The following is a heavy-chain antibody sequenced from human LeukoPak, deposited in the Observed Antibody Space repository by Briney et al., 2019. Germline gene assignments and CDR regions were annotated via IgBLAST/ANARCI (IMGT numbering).Heavy chain of an antibody. V-gene: IGHV1-18*01. CDR2: ISAYNGNT. CDR3: ARVPTKHYYDSSGYYYFDY. Sequence: ASVKVSCKASGYTFTSYGISWVRQAPGQGLEWMGWISAYNGNTNYAQKLQGRVTMTTDTSTSTAYMELRSLRSDDTAVYYCARVPTKHYYDSSGYYYFDYWGQGTLVTVSS. J-gene: IGHJ4*02. D-gene: IGHD3-22*01. CDR1: GYTFTSYG.